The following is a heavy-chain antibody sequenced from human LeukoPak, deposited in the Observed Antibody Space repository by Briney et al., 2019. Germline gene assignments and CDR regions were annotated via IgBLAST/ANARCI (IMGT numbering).Heavy chain of an antibody. D-gene: IGHD3-10*02. J-gene: IGHJ3*02. CDR2: INPNSGDT. CDR3: ARDVRYAFDI. V-gene: IGHV1-2*02. CDR1: GYTFTGYY. Sequence: ASVKVSCKASGYTFTGYYLHWVRQAPGQGLEWMGWINPNSGDTHYAQKFQGRITMTSDTSISTVYMEVSRLRSDDTAVYKCARDVRYAFDIWGQGTMVTVSS.